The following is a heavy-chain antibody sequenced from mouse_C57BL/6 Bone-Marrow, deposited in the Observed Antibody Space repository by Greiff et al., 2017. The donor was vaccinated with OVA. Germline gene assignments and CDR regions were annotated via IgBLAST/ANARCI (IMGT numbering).Heavy chain of an antibody. CDR1: GFTFSSYG. D-gene: IGHD2-4*01. CDR2: ISSGGSYT. V-gene: IGHV5-6*01. Sequence: EVKVVESGGDLVKPGGSLQLSCAASGFTFSSYGMSWVRQTPDTRLEWVATISSGGSYTYYPDSVKGRFTISRDNAKYNLYLQMSSVKSEDTAMYYCAKGGYDYNGYWGQGTTLTVSS. J-gene: IGHJ2*01. CDR3: AKGGYDYNGY.